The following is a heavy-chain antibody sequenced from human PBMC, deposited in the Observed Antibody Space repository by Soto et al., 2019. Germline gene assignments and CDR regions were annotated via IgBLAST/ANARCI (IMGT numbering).Heavy chain of an antibody. CDR3: ARHRWGSGSYSGLLDF. CDR1: GGSISTSSYF. J-gene: IGHJ4*02. Sequence: KSSETLSLTCSVSGGSISTSSYFWGWIRQPPGKGLEWVGAVHYSGSANYRSSLQSRVTISVDTSQNQFSLRLRSVTAADTAVYYCARHRWGSGSYSGLLDFWGQGALVTVSS. D-gene: IGHD3-10*01. V-gene: IGHV4-39*01. CDR2: VHYSGSA.